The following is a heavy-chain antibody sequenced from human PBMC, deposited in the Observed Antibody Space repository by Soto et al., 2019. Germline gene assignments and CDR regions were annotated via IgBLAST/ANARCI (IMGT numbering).Heavy chain of an antibody. CDR1: GTSITNFY. V-gene: IGHV4-4*07. D-gene: IGHD2-15*01. Sequence: PSETLSLTCPVSGTSITNFYWSWIRQSARKGLEWIGRIHTRGSTDYNPSLKSRGTISIDTSKNQVSLTLQSVTAADTGVYYCARGWTYYFDSLAQGIQVTVSS. J-gene: IGHJ4*02. CDR3: ARGWTYYFDS. CDR2: IHTRGST.